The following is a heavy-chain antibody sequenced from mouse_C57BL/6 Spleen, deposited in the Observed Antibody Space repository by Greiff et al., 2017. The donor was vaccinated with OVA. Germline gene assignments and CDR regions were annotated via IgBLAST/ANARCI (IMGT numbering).Heavy chain of an antibody. CDR1: GYTFTDYN. D-gene: IGHD4-1*01. CDR2: INPNNGGT. V-gene: IGHV1-22*01. J-gene: IGHJ2*01. Sequence: EVQLQQSGPELVKPGASVKMSCKASGYTFTDYNMHWVKQSHGKSLEWIGYINPNNGGTSYNQKFKGKATLTVNKSSSTAYMELRSLTSEDSAVYYCARPSTLGPDYFDYWGQGTTLTVSS. CDR3: ARPSTLGPDYFDY.